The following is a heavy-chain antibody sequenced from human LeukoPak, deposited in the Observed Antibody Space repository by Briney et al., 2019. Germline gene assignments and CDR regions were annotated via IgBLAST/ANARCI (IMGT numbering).Heavy chain of an antibody. Sequence: GGSLRLSCAASGFTFTSYSMSWVRQAPGKGLEWVSGTSDRGDYTYYADSVKGRFTISRDNSKNTLYLQMNSLRAEDTAVYYCAKGVVSVPAANWFDPWGQGTLVTVSS. CDR1: GFTFTSYS. D-gene: IGHD2-2*01. CDR2: TSDRGDYT. V-gene: IGHV3-23*01. J-gene: IGHJ5*02. CDR3: AKGVVSVPAANWFDP.